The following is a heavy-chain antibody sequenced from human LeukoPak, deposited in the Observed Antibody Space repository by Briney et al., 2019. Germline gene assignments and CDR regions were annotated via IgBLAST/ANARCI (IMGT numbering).Heavy chain of an antibody. D-gene: IGHD2-15*01. CDR2: INSDGSTT. Sequence: GGSLRLSCVASGFTFSSYWMHWVRQAPGKGLVWVSRINSDGSTTSYADSVKGRFTISRDNAKNSLYLQMNSLRAEDTAVYYCAREEDSFDYWGQGTLVTVSS. V-gene: IGHV3-74*01. J-gene: IGHJ4*02. CDR3: AREEDSFDY. CDR1: GFTFSSYW.